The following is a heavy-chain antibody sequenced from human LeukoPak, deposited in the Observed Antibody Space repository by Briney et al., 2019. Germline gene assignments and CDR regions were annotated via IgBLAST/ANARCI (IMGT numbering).Heavy chain of an antibody. CDR2: INRSGST. CDR1: GGSFSGYY. J-gene: IGHJ4*02. D-gene: IGHD2-15*01. CDR3: ARAQDERNFDY. V-gene: IGHV4-34*01. Sequence: SETLSLTCAVYGGSFSGYYWSWIRQPPGKGLEWIGEINRSGSTNYNPSLKSRVTISVDTSKNQFSLKLSSVTAADTAVYYCARAQDERNFDYWGQGTLVTVSS.